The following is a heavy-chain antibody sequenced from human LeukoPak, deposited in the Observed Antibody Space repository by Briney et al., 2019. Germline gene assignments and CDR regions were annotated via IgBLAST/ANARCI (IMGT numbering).Heavy chain of an antibody. D-gene: IGHD2-15*01. CDR1: GYSFNTYW. J-gene: IGHJ4*02. CDR3: ARQRYCSGGTCYADY. CDR2: IYPGDSDT. V-gene: IGHV5-51*01. Sequence: GESLKISCKGSGYSFNTYWIAWMRQMPGKGLEWMGIIYPGDSDTRYRPSFQGQVTISADKSITTAYLQWSSLTASDTAMYYCARQRYCSGGTCYADYWGQGTLVTVSS.